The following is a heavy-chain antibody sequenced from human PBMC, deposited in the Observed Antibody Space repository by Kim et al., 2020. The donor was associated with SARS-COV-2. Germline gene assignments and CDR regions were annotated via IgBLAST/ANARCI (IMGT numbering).Heavy chain of an antibody. D-gene: IGHD5-12*01. Sequence: ETLSLTCTVSGGSISSSSYYWGWIRQPPGKGLEWIGSIYYSRSTYYNPSLKSRVTISVDTSKNQFSLKLSSVTAADTAVYYCARLGYSGYDFDYWGQGTLVTVSS. CDR3: ARLGYSGYDFDY. J-gene: IGHJ4*02. V-gene: IGHV4-39*01. CDR2: IYYSRST. CDR1: GGSISSSSYY.